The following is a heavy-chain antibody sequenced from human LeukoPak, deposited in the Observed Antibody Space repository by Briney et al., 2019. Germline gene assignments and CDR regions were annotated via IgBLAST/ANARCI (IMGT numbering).Heavy chain of an antibody. V-gene: IGHV3-74*01. CDR3: ARPQHGDLYAFDI. CDR1: GFTFTSYW. Sequence: GGSLRLSCAASGFTFTSYWMHWVRQAPGKGLAWVSRVDGDGSTTTYADSVKGRFTISRDNAKNTLYLQMNSLRAEDTAVYYCARPQHGDLYAFDIWGQGTMATVSS. J-gene: IGHJ3*02. D-gene: IGHD4-17*01. CDR2: VDGDGSTT.